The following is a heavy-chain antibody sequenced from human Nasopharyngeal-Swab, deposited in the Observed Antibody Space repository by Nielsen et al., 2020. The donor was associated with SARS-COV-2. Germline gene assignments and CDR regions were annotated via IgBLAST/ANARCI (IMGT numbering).Heavy chain of an antibody. CDR1: GFTFSSKW. V-gene: IGHV3-7*05. Sequence: GESLKIPCAGPGFTFSSKWMNWARQAPGKGLEWVANISPDGGQKYYADSVKGRFTISRDNAKNSLYLQMDSLKAEDTAVYYCARVSTGLGIFGVVISYWYFDLWGRGTLVTVSS. J-gene: IGHJ2*01. CDR2: ISPDGGQK. D-gene: IGHD3-3*01. CDR3: ARVSTGLGIFGVVISYWYFDL.